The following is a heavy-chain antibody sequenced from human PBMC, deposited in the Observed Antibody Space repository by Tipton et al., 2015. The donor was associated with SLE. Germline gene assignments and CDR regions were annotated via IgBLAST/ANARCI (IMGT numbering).Heavy chain of an antibody. V-gene: IGHV4-38-2*02. D-gene: IGHD2-2*01. CDR3: ARTIAAAKTSFDF. CDR2: IYHSGST. Sequence: TLSLTCTVSGFSISSGYYWGWIRQPPGKGLEWIGSIYHSGSTYYNPSLKSRVTISVDTSKNQFSLKVYSLTAADTAVYYCARTIAAAKTSFDFWGQGTLVTVSS. CDR1: GFSISSGYY. J-gene: IGHJ4*02.